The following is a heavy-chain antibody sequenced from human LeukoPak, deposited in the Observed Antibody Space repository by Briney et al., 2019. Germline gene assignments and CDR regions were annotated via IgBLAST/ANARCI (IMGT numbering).Heavy chain of an antibody. CDR2: ISGSGGST. D-gene: IGHD3-9*01. CDR3: ATSDFDWLPYYYYGMDV. J-gene: IGHJ6*02. CDR1: GFTFSSYA. V-gene: IGHV3-23*01. Sequence: GGSLRLSCAASGFTFSSYAMSWVRQAPGKGLEWVSAISGSGGSTYYADSVKGRFTISRDNSKNTLYLQMNSLRAEDTAVYYCATSDFDWLPYYYYGMDVWGQGTTVTVSS.